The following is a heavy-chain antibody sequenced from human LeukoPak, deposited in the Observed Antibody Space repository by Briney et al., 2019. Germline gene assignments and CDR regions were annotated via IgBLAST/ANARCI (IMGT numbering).Heavy chain of an antibody. CDR3: ARWCTNGVCYNGQVAYYYMDV. J-gene: IGHJ6*03. CDR1: GFTFSSYS. CDR2: ISSSSSTI. V-gene: IGHV3-48*01. D-gene: IGHD2-8*01. Sequence: GGSLRLPCAASGFTFSSYSMNWVRQAPGKGLEWVSYISSSSSTIYYADSVKGRFTISRDNAKNSLYLQMNSLRAEDTAVYYCARWCTNGVCYNGQVAYYYMDVWGKGTTVTVSS.